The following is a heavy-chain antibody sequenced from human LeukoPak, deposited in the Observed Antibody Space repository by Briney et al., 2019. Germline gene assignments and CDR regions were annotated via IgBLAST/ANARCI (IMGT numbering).Heavy chain of an antibody. Sequence: GRSLRLSCAASGFTFSSYAMHWVRQAPGKGLEWMGGFDPEDGETIYAQKFQGRVTMTEDTSTDTAYVELSSLRSEDTAVYYCATDAARLIAAAGNYGMDVWGQGTTVTVSS. D-gene: IGHD6-13*01. J-gene: IGHJ6*02. CDR3: ATDAARLIAAAGNYGMDV. V-gene: IGHV1-24*01. CDR1: GFTFSSYA. CDR2: FDPEDGET.